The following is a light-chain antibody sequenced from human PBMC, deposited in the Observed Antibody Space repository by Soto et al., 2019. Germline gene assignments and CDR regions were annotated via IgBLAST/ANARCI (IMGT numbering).Light chain of an antibody. V-gene: IGKV1-8*01. CDR2: AAS. J-gene: IGKJ5*01. CDR3: QQYYSYLPIT. Sequence: AIRMTQSPSSLSASTGDRVSITWRASQGISSYLAWYQQKPGKAPKLLIYAASTLQSGVPSRFSGSGSGTDFTLTISCLQSEDFATYYCQQYYSYLPITFGQGTRLEIK. CDR1: QGISSY.